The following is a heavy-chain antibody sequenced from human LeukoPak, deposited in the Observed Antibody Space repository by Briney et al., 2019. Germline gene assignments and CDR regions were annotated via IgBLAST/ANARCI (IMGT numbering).Heavy chain of an antibody. Sequence: SETLSLTCTVSGGSISSSRYYGGWIRQPPGKGLEWIGSIYYSGSTYYSPSLKSRVTISVDTSKTQFALKVSSVAAGDTAVYYCARHQFYGSGSYYFDDWGQGTLVTVSS. CDR2: IYYSGST. D-gene: IGHD3-10*01. CDR3: ARHQFYGSGSYYFDD. J-gene: IGHJ4*02. CDR1: GGSISSSRYY. V-gene: IGHV4-39*01.